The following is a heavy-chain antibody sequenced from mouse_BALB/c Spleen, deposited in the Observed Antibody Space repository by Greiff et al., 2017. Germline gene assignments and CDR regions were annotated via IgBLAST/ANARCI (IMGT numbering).Heavy chain of an antibody. J-gene: IGHJ3*01. D-gene: IGHD1-1*01. CDR2: ISSGGSYT. CDR1: GFSFSSYA. V-gene: IGHV5-9-4*01. CDR3: ARDYYGSSLAWFAY. Sequence: EVQLVDSGGGLVKPGGSLKLSCAASGFSFSSYAMSWVRQSPEKRLEWVAEISSGGSYTYYPDTVTGRFTISRDNAKNTLYLEMSSLRSEDTAMYYCARDYYGSSLAWFAYWGQGTLVTVSA.